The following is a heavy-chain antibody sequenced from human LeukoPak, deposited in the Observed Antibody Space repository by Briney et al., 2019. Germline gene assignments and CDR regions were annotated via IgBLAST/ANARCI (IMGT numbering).Heavy chain of an antibody. J-gene: IGHJ5*02. CDR2: IYYSGST. Sequence: KPSETLSLTCTVSGGSISSYYWSWIRQPPGKGLEWIGYIYYSGSTNYIPSLKSRVTISVDTSKNQFSLKLSSVTAADTAVYYCARDRRRASWFDPWGQGTLVTVSS. CDR1: GGSISSYY. V-gene: IGHV4-59*01. CDR3: ARDRRRASWFDP.